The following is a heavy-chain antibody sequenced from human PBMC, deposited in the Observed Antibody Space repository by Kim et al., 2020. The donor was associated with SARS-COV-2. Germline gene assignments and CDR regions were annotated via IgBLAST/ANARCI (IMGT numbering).Heavy chain of an antibody. V-gene: IGHV5-51*01. CDR3: ARHLYSSSTWGNWFDP. J-gene: IGHJ5*02. Sequence: PSFQGQVTISADKSISTAYLQWSSLKASDTAMYYCARHLYSSSTWGNWFDPWGQGTLVTVSS. D-gene: IGHD6-6*01.